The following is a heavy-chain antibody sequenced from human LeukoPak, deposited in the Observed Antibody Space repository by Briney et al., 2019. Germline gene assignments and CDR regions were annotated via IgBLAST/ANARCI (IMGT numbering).Heavy chain of an antibody. CDR1: GFTFSGYG. CDR3: AKLYYYDSSGAFDI. D-gene: IGHD3-22*01. CDR2: ISGSGGST. Sequence: GGSLRLSCAASGFTFSGYGMSWVRQAPGKGLEWVSAISGSGGSTYYADSVKGRFTISRDNSKNTLYLQMNSLRAEDTAVYYCAKLYYYDSSGAFDIWGQGTMVTVSS. J-gene: IGHJ3*02. V-gene: IGHV3-23*01.